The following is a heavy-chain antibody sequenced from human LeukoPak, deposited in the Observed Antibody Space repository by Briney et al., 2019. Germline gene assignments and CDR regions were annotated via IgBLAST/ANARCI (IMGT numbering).Heavy chain of an antibody. CDR1: GYTFTRYD. D-gene: IGHD4-11*01. Sequence: GASVKVSCKASGYTFTRYDISWVRQAPGQGLEWMGGISAYNDNTNSAQKLRGRVTMTTDTSTSTAYMELRSLRSDDTAVYYCARGGDSNGYYYYYGMDVWGQGTTVTVSS. V-gene: IGHV1-18*01. J-gene: IGHJ6*02. CDR2: ISAYNDNT. CDR3: ARGGDSNGYYYYYGMDV.